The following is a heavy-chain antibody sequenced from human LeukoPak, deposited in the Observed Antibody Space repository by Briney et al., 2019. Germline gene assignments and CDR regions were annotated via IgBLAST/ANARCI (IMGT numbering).Heavy chain of an antibody. Sequence: PSETLSLTCTVSGASINIRYHYWGWIRQPPGKGLEWIGYIYYSGSTNYNPSLKSRVTISVDTSKNQFSLKLSSVTAADTAVYYCARANYYDSSGYSRGAFDIWGQGTMVTVSS. CDR2: IYYSGST. CDR1: GASINIRYHY. D-gene: IGHD3-22*01. V-gene: IGHV4-61*05. J-gene: IGHJ3*02. CDR3: ARANYYDSSGYSRGAFDI.